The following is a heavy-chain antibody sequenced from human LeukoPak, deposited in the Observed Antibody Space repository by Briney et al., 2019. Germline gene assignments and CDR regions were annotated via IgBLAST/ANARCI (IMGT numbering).Heavy chain of an antibody. D-gene: IGHD7-27*01. J-gene: IGHJ4*02. CDR1: GGSISSNY. CDR2: INTSGST. V-gene: IGHV4-4*09. Sequence: SETLSLTCTVSGGSISSNYWSWIRQPPGKGLEWIGYINTSGSTIYNPSLKSRVSISLDTSRNQFSLKLTSVTAADTAVYYCARRGNWGFFDYWGQGILVSVSS. CDR3: ARRGNWGFFDY.